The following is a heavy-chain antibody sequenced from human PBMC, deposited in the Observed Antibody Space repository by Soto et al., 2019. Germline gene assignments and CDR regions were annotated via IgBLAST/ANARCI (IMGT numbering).Heavy chain of an antibody. J-gene: IGHJ5*02. Sequence: GGSLRLSCAASGFTFSNAWMSWVRQAPGKGLEWVGRIKSKTDGGTTDYAAPVKGRFTISRDDSKNTLYLQMNSLKTEDTAVYYCTTDPDIVVVVAATYPTWGQGTLVTVSS. CDR2: IKSKTDGGTT. D-gene: IGHD2-15*01. CDR3: TTDPDIVVVVAATYPT. CDR1: GFTFSNAW. V-gene: IGHV3-15*01.